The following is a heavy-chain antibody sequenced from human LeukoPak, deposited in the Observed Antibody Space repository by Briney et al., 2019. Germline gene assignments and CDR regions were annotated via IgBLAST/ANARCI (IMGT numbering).Heavy chain of an antibody. J-gene: IGHJ6*02. D-gene: IGHD3-9*01. V-gene: IGHV3-7*01. Sequence: GGSLRLSFAASGFTFSSYAMSWVRQAPGKGLEWVANIKQDGSEKYYVDSVKGRFTISRDNAKNSLYLQMNSLRAEDTAVYYCARDQVRYFDWLISFYYGMDVWGQGPTVTVSS. CDR2: IKQDGSEK. CDR3: ARDQVRYFDWLISFYYGMDV. CDR1: GFTFSSYA.